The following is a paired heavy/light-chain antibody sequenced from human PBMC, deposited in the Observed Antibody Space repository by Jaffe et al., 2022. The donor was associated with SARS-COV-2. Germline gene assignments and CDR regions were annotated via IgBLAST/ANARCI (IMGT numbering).Heavy chain of an antibody. CDR3: ARQPREGTTSFDP. CDR2: MDPSDSYT. Sequence: EVQLVQSGAEVKKPGESLRISCKGSGYNFTNYWITWVRQMPGKGLEWMGNMDPSDSYTDYNPSFQGHVTISADKSISTGYLQWSSLKASDTAMYYCARQPREGTTSFDPWGQGTLVTVSS. D-gene: IGHD1-1*01. J-gene: IGHJ5*02. CDR1: GYNFTNYW. V-gene: IGHV5-10-1*03.
Light chain of an antibody. J-gene: IGLJ1*01. CDR1: SSYVGGYNS. CDR2: DVS. CDR3: CSYAGRYTYV. Sequence: QSALTQPRSVSGSPGQSVAISCTGSSSYVGGYNSVSWYQRHPGKAPKLMIYDVSKRPSGVPDRFSGSKSGDTASLTISGLQAEDEADYYCCSYAGRYTYVFGTGTKVTVL. V-gene: IGLV2-11*01.